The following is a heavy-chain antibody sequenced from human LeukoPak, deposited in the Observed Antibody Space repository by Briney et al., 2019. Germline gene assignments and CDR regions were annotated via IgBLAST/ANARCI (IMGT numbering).Heavy chain of an antibody. CDR1: GYTFTSYD. CDR3: ARAASQYSSSWDRY. D-gene: IGHD6-13*01. V-gene: IGHV1-8*01. CDR2: MNPNSGNT. J-gene: IGHJ4*02. Sequence: ASVKVSCKASGYTFTSYDINWVRQATGQGLEWMGWMNPNSGNTGYVQKFQGRVTMTRNTSISTAYMELSSLRSGDTAVYYCARAASQYSSSWDRYWGQGTLVTVSS.